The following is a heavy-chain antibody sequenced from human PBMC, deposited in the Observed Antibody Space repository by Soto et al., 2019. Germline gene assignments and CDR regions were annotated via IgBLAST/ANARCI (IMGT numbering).Heavy chain of an antibody. J-gene: IGHJ4*02. V-gene: IGHV3-48*01. CDR3: AKDRRGYYDSSGYYFS. CDR1: GFTFSSYS. D-gene: IGHD3-22*01. Sequence: GGSLRLSCAASGFTFSSYSMNWVRQAPGKGLEWVSYISSSSSTIYYADSVKGRFTISRDNAKNTLYLQMNSLRAEDTAVYYCAKDRRGYYDSSGYYFSWGQGTLVTVSS. CDR2: ISSSSSTI.